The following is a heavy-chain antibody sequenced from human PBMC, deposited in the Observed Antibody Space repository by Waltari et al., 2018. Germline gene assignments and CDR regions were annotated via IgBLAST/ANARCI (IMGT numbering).Heavy chain of an antibody. J-gene: IGHJ5*02. Sequence: QVQLQESGPGLVKHSETLTLTCAVSGYSISSGYTWGWIRPPPGKGLELIGRIYHSGSTSVNPLLKILVTISHDTPNNLSSLLLSSVTAADTAVYSLACRGHYGFDPRCQGTLVTVSS. CDR1: GYSISSGYT. D-gene: IGHD4-17*01. CDR3: ACRGHYGFDP. CDR2: IYHSGST. V-gene: IGHV4-38-2*01.